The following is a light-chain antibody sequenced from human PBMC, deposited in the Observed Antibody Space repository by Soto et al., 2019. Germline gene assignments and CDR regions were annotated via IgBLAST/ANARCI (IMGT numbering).Light chain of an antibody. J-gene: IGKJ4*01. V-gene: IGKV3-15*01. CDR3: KQYNNWPPLT. Sequence: EIVMTQSPATLSVSPGERATLSCRASQSVSSNLAWYQQKPGQAPRLLIYGASTRATGIPARFSGSGSGTEFTLTISILQSEDFAVYYCKQYNNWPPLTFGGVTKVELK. CDR1: QSVSSN. CDR2: GAS.